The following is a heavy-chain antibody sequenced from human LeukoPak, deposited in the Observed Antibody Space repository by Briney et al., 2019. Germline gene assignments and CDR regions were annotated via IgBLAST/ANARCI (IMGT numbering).Heavy chain of an antibody. CDR1: GFTFSSYS. V-gene: IGHV3-21*01. J-gene: IGHJ4*02. Sequence: GGSLRLSCAASGFTFSSYSMNWVRQAPGKGLEWVSSISSSSSYIYYADSVKGRFTISRDNAKNSLYLQMNSLRAEDTAVYYCARDFLYDFSLRRDSGYWGQGTLVTVSS. CDR3: ARDFLYDFSLRRDSGY. D-gene: IGHD3-3*01. CDR2: ISSSSSYI.